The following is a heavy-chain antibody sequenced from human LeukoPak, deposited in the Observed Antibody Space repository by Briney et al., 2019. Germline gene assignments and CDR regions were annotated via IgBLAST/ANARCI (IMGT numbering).Heavy chain of an antibody. Sequence: PGGSLRLSCAASGFTISRSSMHWVRQAPGKGLEYVSAISSNGGNTYYANSVKGRFTISRDNSKNTLYLQMNSLRAEDTAVYYCARDVQGFNWFDPWGQGTLVTVSS. CDR1: GFTISRSS. CDR2: ISSNGGNT. J-gene: IGHJ5*02. CDR3: ARDVQGFNWFDP. V-gene: IGHV3-64*01. D-gene: IGHD2-15*01.